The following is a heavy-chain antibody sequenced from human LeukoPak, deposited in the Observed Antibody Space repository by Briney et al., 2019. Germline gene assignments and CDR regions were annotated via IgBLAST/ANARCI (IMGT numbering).Heavy chain of an antibody. V-gene: IGHV3-74*01. CDR1: GFTFSNYD. CDR2: FNSDADTT. Sequence: GGSLRLSCAASGFTFSNYDMSRVRQAPGMGLVWVSRFNSDADTTNYADSVKGRFTISRDNAKSTLYLQMNTLRAEDTAVYYCARAVAGTRNALDIWGQGTMVTVSS. CDR3: ARAVAGTRNALDI. D-gene: IGHD6-19*01. J-gene: IGHJ3*02.